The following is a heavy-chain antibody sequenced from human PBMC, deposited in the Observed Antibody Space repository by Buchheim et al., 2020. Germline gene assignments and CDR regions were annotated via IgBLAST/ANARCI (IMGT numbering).Heavy chain of an antibody. D-gene: IGHD2-15*01. Sequence: QVQLQESGPGLVKPSGTLSLTCAVSGGSISSSNWWSWVRQPPGKGLEWIGEIYHSESITYNPSLKSRVTISVDKSKNQFSPKLSSVTAADTAVEYCARDHETGYCSGGSCLDYWGQGTL. J-gene: IGHJ4*02. CDR1: GGSISSSNW. CDR2: IYHSESI. V-gene: IGHV4-4*02. CDR3: ARDHETGYCSGGSCLDY.